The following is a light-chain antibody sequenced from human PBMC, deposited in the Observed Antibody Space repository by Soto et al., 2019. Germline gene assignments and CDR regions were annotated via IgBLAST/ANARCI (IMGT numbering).Light chain of an antibody. V-gene: IGKV3-20*01. CDR3: QQYGSSPSIT. CDR1: QSVSSSY. J-gene: IGKJ5*01. CDR2: GTS. Sequence: EIVLTQSPGTLSLSPGERASLSCRASQSVSSSYLAWYQQKPGQAPRLLIHGTSNRATGIPDRFSGSGSGTDFTLTISRLEPEDFAVYYCQQYGSSPSITFGQGTRLEIK.